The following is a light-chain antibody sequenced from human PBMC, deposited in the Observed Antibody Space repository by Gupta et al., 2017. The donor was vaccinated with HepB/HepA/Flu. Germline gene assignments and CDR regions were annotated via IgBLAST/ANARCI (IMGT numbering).Light chain of an antibody. J-gene: IGLJ1*01. CDR3: CSYAGSYTHYV. CDR1: SSDVGGYNY. V-gene: IGLV2-11*01. CDR2: DVS. Sequence: QSALTQPRSVPASPGQSPTLSCTGTSSDVGGYNYVSWSQQHPGRDPKLMIDDVSKRPSGVPDRFSGSKSGNTASLTISGLQAEDEADYYCCSYAGSYTHYVFGTGTKVTVL.